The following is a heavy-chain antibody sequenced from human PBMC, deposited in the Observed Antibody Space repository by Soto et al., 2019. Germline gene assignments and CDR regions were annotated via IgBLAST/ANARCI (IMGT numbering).Heavy chain of an antibody. V-gene: IGHV3-48*03. J-gene: IGHJ4*02. CDR3: AKDRFGDSGGY. D-gene: IGHD4-17*01. Sequence: EVQLVESGGGLVQPGGSLRLSCAASGFTFSSYEMNWVRQAPGKGLEWVSYISSSGSTIYYADSVKGRFTISRDNSKNTLYLQMNSLRAEDTAVYYCAKDRFGDSGGYWGQGTLVTVSS. CDR1: GFTFSSYE. CDR2: ISSSGSTI.